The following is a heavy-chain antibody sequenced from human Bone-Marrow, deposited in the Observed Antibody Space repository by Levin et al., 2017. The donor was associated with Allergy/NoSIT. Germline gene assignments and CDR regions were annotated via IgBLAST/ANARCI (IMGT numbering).Heavy chain of an antibody. CDR1: GFTFSSYA. CDR3: ARVGNSSGWGGGFDY. D-gene: IGHD6-19*01. CDR2: ISYDGSNK. Sequence: PGGSLRLSCAASGFTFSSYAMHWVRQAPGKGLEWVAVISYDGSNKYYADSVKGRFTISRDNSKNTLYLQMNSLRAEDTAVYYCARVGNSSGWGGGFDYWGQGTLVTVSS. J-gene: IGHJ4*02. V-gene: IGHV3-30*04.